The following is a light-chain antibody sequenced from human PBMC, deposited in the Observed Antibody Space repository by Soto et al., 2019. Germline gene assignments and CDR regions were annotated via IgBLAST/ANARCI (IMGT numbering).Light chain of an antibody. V-gene: IGKV3-20*01. Sequence: EIVLTQSPGTLPLSPGERATLSCRASQSLRKTYLAWYQQKPGQAPRLLMYGVSSRATGTPVRFSGSGSGTDFTLIISRLEPEDFAVYYCQQYDNSGTFGQGTKVDIK. CDR2: GVS. J-gene: IGKJ1*01. CDR3: QQYDNSGT. CDR1: QSLRKTY.